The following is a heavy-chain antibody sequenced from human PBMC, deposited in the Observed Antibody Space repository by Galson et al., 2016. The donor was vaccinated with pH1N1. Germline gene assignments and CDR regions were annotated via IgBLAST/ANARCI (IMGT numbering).Heavy chain of an antibody. CDR3: ARESPFPY. CDR1: GGSISSRTYY. J-gene: IGHJ4*02. Sequence: SLTCTVSGGSISSRTYYWGWIRQPPGKGLEWVGSIFYSGSTYYNPSLKSRVTISVDTSKRQFSLRLSSVTAADTAVYFCARESPFPYWGQGTLVTVSS. V-gene: IGHV4-39*07. D-gene: IGHD2-21*01. CDR2: IFYSGST.